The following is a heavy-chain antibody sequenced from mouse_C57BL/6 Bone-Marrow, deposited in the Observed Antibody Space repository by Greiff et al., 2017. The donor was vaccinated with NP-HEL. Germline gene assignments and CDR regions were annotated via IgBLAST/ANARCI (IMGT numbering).Heavy chain of an antibody. V-gene: IGHV3-6*01. CDR3: ARDVAY. CDR1: GYSITSGYY. CDR2: ISYDGSN. Sequence: EVKLVESGPGLVKPSQSLSLTCSVTGYSITSGYYWNWIRQFPGNKLEWMGYISYDGSNNYNPSLKNRISITRDTSKNQFFLKLNSVTTEDTATYYCARDVAYWGQGTLVTVSA. J-gene: IGHJ3*01.